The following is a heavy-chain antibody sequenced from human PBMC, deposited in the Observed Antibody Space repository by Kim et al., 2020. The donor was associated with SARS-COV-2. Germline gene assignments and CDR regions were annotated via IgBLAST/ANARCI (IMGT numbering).Heavy chain of an antibody. J-gene: IGHJ5*02. CDR3: ARAGGGYDILTGYFWGSGFDP. Sequence: SETLSLTCAVSGGSISSSNWWSWVRQPPGKGLEWIGEIYHSGSTNYNPSLKSRVTISVDKSKNQFSLKLSSVTAADTAVHYCARAGGGYDILTGYFWGSGFDPWGQGTLVTVSS. V-gene: IGHV4-4*02. CDR2: IYHSGST. D-gene: IGHD3-9*01. CDR1: GGSISSSNW.